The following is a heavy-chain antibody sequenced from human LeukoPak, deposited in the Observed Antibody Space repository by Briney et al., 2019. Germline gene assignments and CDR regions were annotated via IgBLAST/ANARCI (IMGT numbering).Heavy chain of an antibody. V-gene: IGHV1-69*05. CDR1: GCTFSSYA. CDR3: ARDGDYVWGSYRYTDLDAFDI. J-gene: IGHJ3*02. CDR2: IIPIFGTA. Sequence: SVKVSRKASGCTFSSYAISWVRQAPGRGLEWMGGIIPIFGTANYAQKFQGRVTITTDESTSTAYMELSSLRSEDTAVYYCARDGDYVWGSYRYTDLDAFDIWGQGTMVTVSS. D-gene: IGHD3-16*02.